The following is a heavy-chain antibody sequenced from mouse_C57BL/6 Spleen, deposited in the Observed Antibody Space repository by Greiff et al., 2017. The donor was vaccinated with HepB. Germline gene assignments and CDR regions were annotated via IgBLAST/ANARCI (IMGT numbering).Heavy chain of an antibody. J-gene: IGHJ2*01. CDR1: GYTFTDYE. CDR2: IDPETGGT. V-gene: IGHV1-15*01. D-gene: IGHD2-3*01. Sequence: VQLQQSGAELVRPGASVTLSCKASGYTFTDYEMHWVKQTPVHGLEWIGAIDPETGGTAYNQKFKGKAIMTADKSSSTAYMALRSLTSEDSAVYYCKRLYDGYYFYYFDYWGQGTTLTVSS. CDR3: KRLYDGYYFYYFDY.